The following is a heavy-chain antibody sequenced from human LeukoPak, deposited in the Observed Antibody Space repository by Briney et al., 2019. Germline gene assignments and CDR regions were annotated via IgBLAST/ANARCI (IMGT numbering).Heavy chain of an antibody. CDR3: ARVPGSSGWNYYFDY. J-gene: IGHJ4*02. D-gene: IGHD6-19*01. V-gene: IGHV3-48*03. CDR1: GDTFSSHE. Sequence: GGSLRLSCAASGDTFSSHEMNWVRQAPGKGLEWVSYISSSGSTVHYADSVKGRFTISRDNTKNSLFLQMNNLRAEDTAVYYCARVPGSSGWNYYFDYWGQGTLVTVSS. CDR2: ISSSGSTV.